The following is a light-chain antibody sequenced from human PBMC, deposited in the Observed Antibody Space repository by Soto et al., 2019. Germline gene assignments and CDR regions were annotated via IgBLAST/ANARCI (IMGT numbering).Light chain of an antibody. V-gene: IGLV4-60*03. CDR2: LEGSGSY. CDR1: SGHSSNI. CDR3: ENWDSNTRV. Sequence: QLVLTQSASASASLGSSVKLTCTLSSGHSSNIIAWHQQQPGKAPRYLMNLEGSGSYNKGSGVPDRFSGSRSGADRYLTISKLQSEDEADYYCENWDSNTRVFGGGTKLTVL. J-gene: IGLJ2*01.